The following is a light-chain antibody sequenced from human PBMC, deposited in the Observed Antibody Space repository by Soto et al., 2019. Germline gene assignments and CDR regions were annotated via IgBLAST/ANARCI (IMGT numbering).Light chain of an antibody. CDR3: QESYSSFR. J-gene: IGKJ4*01. CDR1: QSLLHSNGYNY. Sequence: DIVMTQSPLSLPVTPGEPASISCRSSQSLLHSNGYNYLDWYLQKPGQSPQLLIYLGSNRASGVPDRFSGSGSGTDFTLTISSLQPEDFATYYCQESYSSFRFGGGTKVDIK. V-gene: IGKV2-28*01. CDR2: LGS.